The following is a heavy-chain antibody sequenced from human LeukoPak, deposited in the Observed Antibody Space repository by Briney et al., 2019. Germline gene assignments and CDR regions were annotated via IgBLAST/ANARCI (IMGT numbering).Heavy chain of an antibody. CDR2: IRSKAYGGTI. D-gene: IGHD4-23*01. CDR1: GFTFGDYA. J-gene: IGHJ4*02. Sequence: GGSLRLSCTASGFTFGDYAMSWVRQAPGKGLEWVGFIRSKAYGGTIEYAASVKGRFTISRDDSKSIAYLQMNSLKTEDTAVYYCTRRGNSPPDYWGQGTLVTVSS. V-gene: IGHV3-49*04. CDR3: TRRGNSPPDY.